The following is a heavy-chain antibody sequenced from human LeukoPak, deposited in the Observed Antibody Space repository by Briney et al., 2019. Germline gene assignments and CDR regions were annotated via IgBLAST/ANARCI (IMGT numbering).Heavy chain of an antibody. CDR1: GGSISSGDYY. CDR2: IYYSGST. Sequence: SQTLSLTCTVSGGSISSGDYYWSWIRQPPGKGLEWIGYIYYSGSTYYNPSLKSRVTISVDTSKNQFSLKLSSVTAADTAVYYCARDQPLRAYYGSGSYSHYYYYGMDVWGQGTTVTVSS. D-gene: IGHD3-10*01. V-gene: IGHV4-30-4*01. J-gene: IGHJ6*02. CDR3: ARDQPLRAYYGSGSYSHYYYYGMDV.